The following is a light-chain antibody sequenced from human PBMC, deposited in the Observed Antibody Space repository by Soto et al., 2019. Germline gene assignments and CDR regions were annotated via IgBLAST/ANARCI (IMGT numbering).Light chain of an antibody. V-gene: IGKV3-20*01. J-gene: IGKJ1*01. CDR3: QQYHNSPRT. CDR2: GAS. Sequence: EIVLTQSPGTLSLSPGERATLSCRASQSISSNYLAWYQQKPGQAPRLPIYGASNRAAGIPDRFSGSGSETDFTLTISRLEPEDFAVYSCQQYHNSPRTFGQGTKVDIK. CDR1: QSISSNY.